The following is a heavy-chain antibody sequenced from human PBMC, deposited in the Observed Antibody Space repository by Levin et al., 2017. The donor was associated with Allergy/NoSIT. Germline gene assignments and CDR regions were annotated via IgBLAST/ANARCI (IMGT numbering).Heavy chain of an antibody. V-gene: IGHV3-21*01. J-gene: IGHJ2*01. CDR1: GFTFSSYS. CDR2: ISSSSSYI. CDR3: ARDLGNRWLQLGGDYWYFDL. D-gene: IGHD5-24*01. Sequence: GESLKISCAASGFTFSSYSMNWVRQAPGKGLEWVSSISSSSSYIYYADSVKGRFTISRDNAKNSLYLQMNSLRAEDTAVYYCARDLGNRWLQLGGDYWYFDLWGRGTLVTVSS.